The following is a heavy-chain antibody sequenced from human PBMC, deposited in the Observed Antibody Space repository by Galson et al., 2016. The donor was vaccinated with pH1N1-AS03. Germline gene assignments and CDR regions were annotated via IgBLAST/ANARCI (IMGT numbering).Heavy chain of an antibody. D-gene: IGHD4-11*01. CDR3: AKDHSNFYGMDV. V-gene: IGHV3-30*02. Sequence: LRLSCAASGFSFSSYGMHWARQAPGKGLEWVAFIPYDGNNKYYSDSVRGRFTISRDNSKDTVYLQMNSLRAEDTAVYYCAKDHSNFYGMDVWGQGTTVTVSS. CDR2: IPYDGNNK. J-gene: IGHJ6*02. CDR1: GFSFSSYG.